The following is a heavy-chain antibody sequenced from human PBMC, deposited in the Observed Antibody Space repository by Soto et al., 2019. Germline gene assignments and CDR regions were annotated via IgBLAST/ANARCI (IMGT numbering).Heavy chain of an antibody. CDR3: ARFVRSCSATTCSTRADG. CDR1: GGSISISS. Sequence: SETLSLTCTVSGGSISISSWSWIRQPPGRGLEWIGYIYNNGRTDCNPSLKSRVTISVDTSKNQFSLKLRSVIVADTAVYPCARFVRSCSATTCSTRADGGGQGITVTRLL. CDR2: IYNNGRT. V-gene: IGHV4-59*01. J-gene: IGHJ6*02. D-gene: IGHD2-2*01.